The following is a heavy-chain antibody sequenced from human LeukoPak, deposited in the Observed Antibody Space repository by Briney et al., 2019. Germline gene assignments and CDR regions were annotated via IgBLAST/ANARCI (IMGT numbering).Heavy chain of an antibody. J-gene: IGHJ6*02. D-gene: IGHD1-14*01. CDR3: AKDLRDGRKYYYYGMDV. CDR2: ISWNSGSI. Sequence: PGGSLRLSCAASGFTFDDYAMHWVRQAPGKGLEWVSGISWNSGSIGYADSVKGRFTISRDNAKNSLYLQMNSLRAEDTALYYCAKDLRDGRKYYYYGMDVWGQGTTVTVSS. CDR1: GFTFDDYA. V-gene: IGHV3-9*01.